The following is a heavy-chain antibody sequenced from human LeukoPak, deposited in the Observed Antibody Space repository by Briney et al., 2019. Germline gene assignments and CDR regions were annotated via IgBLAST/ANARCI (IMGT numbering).Heavy chain of an antibody. D-gene: IGHD4-17*01. CDR3: ARGGDYGDYVGP. Sequence: GSLRLSCAASGFTFSSYAMSWVRQAPGKGLEWVANIKQDGSEKYYVDSVKGRFTISRDNAKNSLYLQMNSLRAEDTAVYYCARGGDYGDYVGPWGQGTLVTVSS. J-gene: IGHJ5*02. V-gene: IGHV3-7*01. CDR1: GFTFSSYA. CDR2: IKQDGSEK.